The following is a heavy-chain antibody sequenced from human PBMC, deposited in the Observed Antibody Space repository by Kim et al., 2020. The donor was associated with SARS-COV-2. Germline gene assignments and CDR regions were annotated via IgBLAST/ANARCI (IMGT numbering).Heavy chain of an antibody. CDR2: NP. J-gene: IGHJ5*02. D-gene: IGHD3-3*01. V-gene: IGHV7-4-1*02. CDR3: ARGTYDFRFDP. Sequence: NPTYARGFTGRFVFSLDTSVSTAYLQISDLNAQDTAVYYCARGTYDFRFDPWGQGTLVTVSS.